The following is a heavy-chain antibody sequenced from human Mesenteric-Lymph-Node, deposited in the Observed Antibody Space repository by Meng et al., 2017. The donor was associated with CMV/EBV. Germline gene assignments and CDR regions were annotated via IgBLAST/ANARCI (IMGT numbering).Heavy chain of an antibody. Sequence: SGPTLVKPTQTLTLTCTFSGFPLSASEMRVSWVRQPPGKALEWLALIDWDDDKYYSTSLKTRLTISKDTSKNQVVLTMTNMDPVDTATYYCALAGGSRYNWNSDFWGPGTLVTVSS. CDR2: IDWDDDK. D-gene: IGHD1-7*01. V-gene: IGHV2-70*18. CDR3: ALAGGSRYNWNSDF. J-gene: IGHJ4*02. CDR1: GFPLSASEMR.